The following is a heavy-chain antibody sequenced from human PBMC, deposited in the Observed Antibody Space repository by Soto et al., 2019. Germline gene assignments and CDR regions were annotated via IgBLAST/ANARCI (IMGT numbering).Heavy chain of an antibody. CDR3: AREDSLAATPSRYFDY. Sequence: PTLSLTCAISGDSVSINSASWNWIRQSPARGLEWLGRTYYRSKWYNDYAVSVKSRITINPDTSKNQFSLQLNSVTPEDTAVYYCAREDSLAATPSRYFDYWGQGTLVTVSS. V-gene: IGHV6-1*01. CDR1: GDSVSINSAS. D-gene: IGHD2-15*01. J-gene: IGHJ4*02. CDR2: TYYRSKWYN.